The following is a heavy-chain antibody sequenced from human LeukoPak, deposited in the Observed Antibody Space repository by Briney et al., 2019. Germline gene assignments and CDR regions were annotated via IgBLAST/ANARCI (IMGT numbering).Heavy chain of an antibody. CDR1: GFTFSSYW. CDR3: TRDHSYGSDY. Sequence: GGSLRLSCAASGFTFSSYWMHWVRQAPGKGLVWVSRITTDGTSTTYADSVKGRFTISRGNAKNTLYLQMNSLRAEDTAVYYCTRDHSYGSDYWGQGTLVTVAS. V-gene: IGHV3-74*01. J-gene: IGHJ4*02. CDR2: ITTDGTST. D-gene: IGHD5-18*01.